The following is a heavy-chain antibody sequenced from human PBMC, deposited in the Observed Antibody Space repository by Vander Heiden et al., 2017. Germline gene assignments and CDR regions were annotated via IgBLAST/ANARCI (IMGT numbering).Heavy chain of an antibody. D-gene: IGHD3-3*01. CDR2: IGTGGDT. V-gene: IGHV3-13*01. J-gene: IGHJ6*02. Sequence: EVQLVESGGGLVQPGGSLRLSCAASGFTFSSHDMHWVRQATGKRLERVSTIGTGGDTYYPDSVKGRFTISREDAKNSVYLQMNNLRAGDTAVYYCARGTLDYWSGYSYGLDVWGQGTTVTVSS. CDR1: GFTFSSHD. CDR3: ARGTLDYWSGYSYGLDV.